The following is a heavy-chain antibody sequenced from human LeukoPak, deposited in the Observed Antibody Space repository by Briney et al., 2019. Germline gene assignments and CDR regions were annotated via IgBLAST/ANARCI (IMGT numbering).Heavy chain of an antibody. J-gene: IGHJ5*02. V-gene: IGHV3-23*01. CDR1: GFTLSSYD. CDR3: AKDRHAPGRYCSTTTCFPFDL. D-gene: IGHD2-2*01. Sequence: GGSLRLSCAASGFTLSSYDMTWVRQAPGKGPEWVSGISGTGGSTYYADSVKGRFTISRDNSKKTLYLQMNSLRAEDTAVYYCAKDRHAPGRYCSTTTCFPFDLWGQGTLVTVSS. CDR2: ISGTGGST.